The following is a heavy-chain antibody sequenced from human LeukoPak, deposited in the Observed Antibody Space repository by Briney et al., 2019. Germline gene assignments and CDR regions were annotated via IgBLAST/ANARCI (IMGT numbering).Heavy chain of an antibody. CDR3: ARDPRSYGSGSYYNRDY. Sequence: SETLSLTCAVYGGSFSGYYWSWIRQPPGKGLEWIGEINHSGSTNYNPSLKSRVTISVDTSKNQFSLKLSSVTAADTAVYYCARDPRSYGSGSYYNRDYWGQGTLVTVSS. CDR2: INHSGST. V-gene: IGHV4-34*01. CDR1: GGSFSGYY. D-gene: IGHD3-10*01. J-gene: IGHJ4*02.